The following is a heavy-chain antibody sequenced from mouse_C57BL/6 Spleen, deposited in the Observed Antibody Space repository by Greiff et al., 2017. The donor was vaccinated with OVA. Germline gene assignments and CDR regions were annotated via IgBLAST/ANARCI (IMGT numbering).Heavy chain of an antibody. CDR1: GFTFSDYG. CDR3: ARHGDGSPYYFDY. V-gene: IGHV5-15*04. CDR2: ISNLAYSI. J-gene: IGHJ2*01. D-gene: IGHD1-1*01. Sequence: EVMLVESGGGLVQPGGSLKLSCAASGFTFSDYGMAWVRQAPRKGPEWVAFISNLAYSIYYADTVTGRFTISRENAKNTLYLEMSSLRSEDTAMYYCARHGDGSPYYFDYWGQGTTLTVSS.